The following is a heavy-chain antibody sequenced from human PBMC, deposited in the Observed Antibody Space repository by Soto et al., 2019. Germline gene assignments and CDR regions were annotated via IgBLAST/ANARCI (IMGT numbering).Heavy chain of an antibody. V-gene: IGHV3-23*01. CDR2: ISGSGGST. CDR3: AKDGSHSGYYTFFDY. D-gene: IGHD3-3*01. J-gene: IGHJ4*02. CDR1: GFTFSSYA. Sequence: GGSPRLSCAASGFTFSSYAMSWVRQAPGKGLEWVSAISGSGGSTYYADSVKGRFTISRDNSKNTLYLQMNSLRAEDTAVYYCAKDGSHSGYYTFFDYWGQGTLVTVSS.